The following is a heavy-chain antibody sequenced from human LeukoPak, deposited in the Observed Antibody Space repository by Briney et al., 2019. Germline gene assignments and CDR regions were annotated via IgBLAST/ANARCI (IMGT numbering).Heavy chain of an antibody. J-gene: IGHJ3*02. CDR3: ARVFVYGDYYDAFDI. V-gene: IGHV1-2*02. Sequence: GASVKVSCKASGYTFTGYYMHWVRQAPGQGLEWMGWINPNSGGTNYAQKFQGRVTMTRDTSISTVYMELSRLRSGDTAVYYCARVFVYGDYYDAFDIWGQGTMVTVSS. CDR1: GYTFTGYY. CDR2: INPNSGGT. D-gene: IGHD4-17*01.